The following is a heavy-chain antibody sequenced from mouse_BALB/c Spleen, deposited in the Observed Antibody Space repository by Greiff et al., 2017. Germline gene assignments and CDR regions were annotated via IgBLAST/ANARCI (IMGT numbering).Heavy chain of an antibody. CDR3: ARRGDYFDY. V-gene: IGHV5-12-2*01. CDR1: GFTFSSYT. CDR2: ISNGGGST. J-gene: IGHJ2*01. Sequence: DVKLQESGGGLVQPGGSLKLSCAASGFTFSSYTMSWVRQTPEKRLEWVAYISNGGGSTYYPDTVKGRFTISRDNAKNTLYLQMSSLKSEDTAMYYCARRGDYFDYWGQGTTLTVSS.